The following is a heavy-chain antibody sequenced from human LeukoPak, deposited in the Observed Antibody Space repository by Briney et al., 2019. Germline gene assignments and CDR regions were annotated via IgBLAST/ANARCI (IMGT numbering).Heavy chain of an antibody. CDR1: GGTFSSYA. CDR2: IIPIFGTA. D-gene: IGHD2-2*01. J-gene: IGHJ3*02. V-gene: IGHV1-69*05. Sequence: GASVKVSCKAFGGTFSSYAISWVRQAPGQGLEWMGRIIPIFGTANYAQKFQGRVTITTDESTSTAYMELSSLRSEDTAVYYCARAYQLPPDAFDIWGQGTMVTVSS. CDR3: ARAYQLPPDAFDI.